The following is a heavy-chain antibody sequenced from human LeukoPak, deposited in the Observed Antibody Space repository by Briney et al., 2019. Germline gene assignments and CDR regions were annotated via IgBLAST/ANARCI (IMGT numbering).Heavy chain of an antibody. V-gene: IGHV3-23*01. J-gene: IGHJ4*02. CDR1: GFTFSSYA. CDR2: VSGSGDST. D-gene: IGHD6-13*01. Sequence: GGSLRLSCAASGFTFSSYAMSWVRQAPGKGLEWVSAVSGSGDSTYYADSVKGRFTISRDNSKNTLYLQMNSLRAEDTAVYYCAKLKSWYFDYWGQGTLVTVSS. CDR3: AKLKSWYFDY.